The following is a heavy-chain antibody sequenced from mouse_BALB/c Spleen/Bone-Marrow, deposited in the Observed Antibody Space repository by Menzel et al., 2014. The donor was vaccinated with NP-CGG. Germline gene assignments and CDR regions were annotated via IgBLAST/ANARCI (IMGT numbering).Heavy chain of an antibody. CDR1: GYAFSSSW. Sequence: VQLQQSGPELVKPGASVKISCKASGYAFSSSWMNWVKQRPGQGLEWIGRIYPGDGDTNYNGKFKGKATLTADKSSSTAYMQLSNLTSVDSAVHFCARHAYGNSYWYFDVWGAGTTVTVSS. D-gene: IGHD2-1*01. J-gene: IGHJ1*01. CDR2: IYPGDGDT. V-gene: IGHV1-82*01. CDR3: ARHAYGNSYWYFDV.